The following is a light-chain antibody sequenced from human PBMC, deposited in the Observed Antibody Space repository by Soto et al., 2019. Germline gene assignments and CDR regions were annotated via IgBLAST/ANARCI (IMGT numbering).Light chain of an antibody. J-gene: IGLJ1*01. V-gene: IGLV2-11*01. Sequence: QSALTQPRSVSGSPGQSVTISCTRTSSVVGGYNCVSWYQQHPGKAPQLIIYDVTQRPSGVPDRFSGSKSGNTASLSISGLQAEDEADYYCCSHSASYTFVFGTGTKVTVL. CDR1: SSVVGGYNC. CDR2: DVT. CDR3: CSHSASYTFV.